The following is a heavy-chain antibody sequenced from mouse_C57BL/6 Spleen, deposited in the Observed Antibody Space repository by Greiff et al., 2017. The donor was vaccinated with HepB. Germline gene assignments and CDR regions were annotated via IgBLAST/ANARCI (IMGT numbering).Heavy chain of an antibody. CDR1: GFTFSSYG. Sequence: EVKLEESGGDLVKPGGSLKLSCAASGFTFSSYGMSCVRQTPDKRLEWVATISSGGSYTYYPDSVKGRFTISRDNAKNTLYLQSSSLKSEDTAMYYCARLSDYGSSYFDYWGQGTTLTVSS. CDR3: ARLSDYGSSYFDY. CDR2: ISSGGSYT. D-gene: IGHD1-1*01. V-gene: IGHV5-6*02. J-gene: IGHJ2*01.